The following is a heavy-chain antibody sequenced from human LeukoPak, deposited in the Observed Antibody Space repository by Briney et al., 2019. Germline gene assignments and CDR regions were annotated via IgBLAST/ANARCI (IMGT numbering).Heavy chain of an antibody. V-gene: IGHV1-18*01. CDR1: GYTFTSYG. Sequence: ASVKVSCKASGYTFTSYGISWVRQAPGQGLEWMGWISAYNGNTNYAQKLQGRATMTTDTSTSTAYMELRSLRSDDTAVYYCVRDLFRGWYADHFDYWGQGTLVTVSS. D-gene: IGHD6-19*01. CDR3: VRDLFRGWYADHFDY. CDR2: ISAYNGNT. J-gene: IGHJ4*02.